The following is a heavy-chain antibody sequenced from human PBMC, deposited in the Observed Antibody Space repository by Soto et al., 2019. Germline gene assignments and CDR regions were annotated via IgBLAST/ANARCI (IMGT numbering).Heavy chain of an antibody. CDR3: ARGYYYDTSGYYSAFDI. J-gene: IGHJ3*02. D-gene: IGHD3-22*01. V-gene: IGHV4-59*01. CDR2: VHNNGGT. Sequence: SETLSLTCTVSGGSISSDYWSWIRQPPGKGLEWVGYVHNNGGTKYNPSLKSRVTISVDTSNNQFSLKLTSVTAADTAVYYFARGYYYDTSGYYSAFDIWRKGTMVT. CDR1: GGSISSDY.